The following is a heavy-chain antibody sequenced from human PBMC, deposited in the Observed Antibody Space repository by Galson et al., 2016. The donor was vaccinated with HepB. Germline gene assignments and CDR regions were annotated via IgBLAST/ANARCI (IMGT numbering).Heavy chain of an antibody. CDR2: ISGSARST. V-gene: IGHV3-23*01. J-gene: IGHJ4*02. CDR1: GFSFSSYA. Sequence: SLRLSCAASGFSFSSYAMSWVRQAPGRGLEWVSSISGSARSTYYAVSVKGRFTISRDNSNNTLYLQMNSLRAEDMAVYYCAKDPGYNWNDLYYFDSWGQGTLVSVSS. D-gene: IGHD1-20*01. CDR3: AKDPGYNWNDLYYFDS.